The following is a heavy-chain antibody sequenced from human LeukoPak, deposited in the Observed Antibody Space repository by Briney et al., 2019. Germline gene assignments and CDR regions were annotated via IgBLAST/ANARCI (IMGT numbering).Heavy chain of an antibody. V-gene: IGHV6-1*01. CDR2: TYYRSKWYN. Sequence: SQTLSLTCALSGDSVSSSSATWNWIRQSPSRGLEWLGRTYYRSKWYNDYAVSVKSRITINPDTSKNQFSLQLNSVTPEDTAVYYCTRAGSYGYYWYFDLWGRGTLVTVSS. CDR3: TRAGSYGYYWYFDL. J-gene: IGHJ2*01. D-gene: IGHD5-18*01. CDR1: GDSVSSSSAT.